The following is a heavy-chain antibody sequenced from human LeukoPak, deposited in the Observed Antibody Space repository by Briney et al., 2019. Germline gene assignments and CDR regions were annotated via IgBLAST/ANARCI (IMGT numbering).Heavy chain of an antibody. V-gene: IGHV3-23*01. D-gene: IGHD3-10*01. CDR1: GFTFSSYE. J-gene: IGHJ5*02. CDR3: AKDRGGITMVRGVIDWFDP. CDR2: ISGSGGST. Sequence: GGSLRLSCAASGFTFSSYEMNWVRQAPGKGLEWVSAISGSGGSTYYADSVKGRFTISRDNSKNTLYLQMNSLRAEDTAVYYCAKDRGGITMVRGVIDWFDPWGQGTLVTVSS.